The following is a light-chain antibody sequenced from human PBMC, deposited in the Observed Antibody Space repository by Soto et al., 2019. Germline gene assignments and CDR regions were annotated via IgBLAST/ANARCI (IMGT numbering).Light chain of an antibody. V-gene: IGKV3-11*01. Sequence: EIVLTQSPATLSLSPGERATLSCRASQSVSSYLAWYQQKPGQAPRLLIYDASNKATGIPARFSGSGSGTDFTLTICRLEPEDFAGDYGEQRSNCIPFGQETRVVIK. CDR3: EQRSNCIP. CDR2: DAS. J-gene: IGKJ5*01. CDR1: QSVSSY.